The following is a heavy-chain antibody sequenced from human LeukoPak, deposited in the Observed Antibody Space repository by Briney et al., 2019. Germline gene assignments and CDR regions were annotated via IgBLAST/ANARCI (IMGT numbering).Heavy chain of an antibody. Sequence: GGSLRLSCAASGFTFSTYAMSWVRQAAGKGLEWVSLISGSGGGTYYADSVKGRFTISRDNSKNALYLQLNSLRVEDTAVYYCATWGTPGFDYWGQGTLVTVSS. CDR1: GFTFSTYA. D-gene: IGHD1-14*01. CDR3: ATWGTPGFDY. CDR2: ISGSGGGT. J-gene: IGHJ4*02. V-gene: IGHV3-23*01.